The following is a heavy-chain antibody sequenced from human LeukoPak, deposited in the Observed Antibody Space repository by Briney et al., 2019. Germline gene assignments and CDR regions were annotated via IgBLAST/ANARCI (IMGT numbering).Heavy chain of an antibody. Sequence: GGPLRLSCAASGFTFSDHFMTWIRQAPGKGLEWTSYISGSGATYYADSVKGRFTISRDNAQNSLWLQMTSLRAEDTAVYYCARDPMYNGGNSGAFDFWGQGTLVTVSS. CDR1: GFTFSDHF. CDR2: ISGSGAT. CDR3: ARDPMYNGGNSGAFDF. V-gene: IGHV3-11*01. D-gene: IGHD4-23*01. J-gene: IGHJ3*01.